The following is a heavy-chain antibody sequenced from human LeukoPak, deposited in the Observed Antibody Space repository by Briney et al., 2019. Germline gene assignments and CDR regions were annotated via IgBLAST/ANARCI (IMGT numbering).Heavy chain of an antibody. CDR1: GLIVSSNY. D-gene: IGHD2-15*01. CDR3: ARDAGRYCSGGSCYRGYFDY. J-gene: IGHJ4*02. CDR2: IYSGGST. Sequence: PGGSLRLSCAASGLIVSSNYMNWGRQTPGKGLEWVSVIYSGGSTYYADSVKGRFTISRDNSKNTLYLQMNSLRAEDTAVYYWARDAGRYCSGGSCYRGYFDYWGQGTLVTVSS. V-gene: IGHV3-53*01.